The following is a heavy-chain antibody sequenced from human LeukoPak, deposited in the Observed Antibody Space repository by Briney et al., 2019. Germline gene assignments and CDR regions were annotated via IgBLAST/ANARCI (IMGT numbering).Heavy chain of an antibody. D-gene: IGHD2-15*01. CDR1: GFTFSSYA. V-gene: IGHV3-23*01. CDR3: VRSPLGYCSGGSCYKGGFDY. J-gene: IGHJ4*02. Sequence: GGSLRLSCAASGFTFSSYAMSWVRQAPGKGLEWVSAISGSGGSTYYADSVKGRFTISRDNSKNTLYLQVNSLRAEDTAVYYCVRSPLGYCSGGSCYKGGFDYWGQGTLVTVSS. CDR2: ISGSGGST.